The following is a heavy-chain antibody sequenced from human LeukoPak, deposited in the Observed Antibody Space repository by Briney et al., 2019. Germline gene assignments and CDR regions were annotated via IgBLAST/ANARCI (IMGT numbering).Heavy chain of an antibody. D-gene: IGHD1-14*01. V-gene: IGHV4-59*01. CDR2: IYYSGST. Sequence: KPSETLTLTCTVSGGSISSYYWSWIRQPRGKGLEWIGYIYYSGSTNYNPSLKSRVTISVDTSKNQFSLKLCSVTAADTAVYYCARDGENQYYYDYWGQGTLVTVSS. CDR3: ARDGENQYYYDY. J-gene: IGHJ4*02. CDR1: GGSISSYY.